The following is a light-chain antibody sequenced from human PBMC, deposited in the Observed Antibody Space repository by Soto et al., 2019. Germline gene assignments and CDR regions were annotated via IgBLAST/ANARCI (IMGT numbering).Light chain of an antibody. CDR1: QSISSW. V-gene: IGKV1-5*01. J-gene: IGKJ2*01. Sequence: DIQMAQSPSTLSASVGDRVTITCRASQSISSWLAWYQQKPGKAPKLLIYDASSLESGDPSRFSGSGSGTEFTLTISSLQPNDFATYYCQQYNSQYTCGEGTKLEIK. CDR2: DAS. CDR3: QQYNSQYT.